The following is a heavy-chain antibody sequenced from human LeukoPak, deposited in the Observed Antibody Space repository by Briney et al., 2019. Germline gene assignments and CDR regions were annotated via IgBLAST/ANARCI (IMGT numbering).Heavy chain of an antibody. CDR1: GYSISSGYY. V-gene: IGHV4-38-2*02. Sequence: PSETLSLTCTVSGYSISSGYYWGWIRQPPGKGLEWIGSIYHSRNTYYTPSLKSRVTISVDTSRNQFSLKLSSVTAADTAVYYCAKSNGYGLVDIWGQGTMVTVSS. D-gene: IGHD3-10*01. J-gene: IGHJ3*02. CDR2: IYHSRNT. CDR3: AKSNGYGLVDI.